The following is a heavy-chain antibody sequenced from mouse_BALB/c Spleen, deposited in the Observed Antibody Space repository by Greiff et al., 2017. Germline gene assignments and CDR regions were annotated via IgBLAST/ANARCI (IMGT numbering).Heavy chain of an antibody. D-gene: IGHD2-3*01. CDR1: GFTFSSFG. CDR2: ISSGSSTI. CDR3: ARWGLLFDY. J-gene: IGHJ2*01. V-gene: IGHV5-17*02. Sequence: DVKLVESGGGLVKPGGSRKLSCAASGFTFSSFGMHWVRQAPEKGLEWVAYISSGSSTIYYADTVKGRFTISRDNPKNTLFLQMTSLRSEDTAMYYCARWGLLFDYWGQGTTLTVSS.